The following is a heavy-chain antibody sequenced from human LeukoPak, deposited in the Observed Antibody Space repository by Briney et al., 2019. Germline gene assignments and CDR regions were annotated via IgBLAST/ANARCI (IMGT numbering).Heavy chain of an antibody. V-gene: IGHV3-48*04. Sequence: GGSLRLSCAASGFTFSSYWMSWVRQAPGKGLEWVSYISSSGSTIYYADSVKGRFTISRDNAKNSLYLQMNSLRAEDTAVYYCARVVRPLLYPAGPIYPWFDPWGQGTLVTVSS. CDR1: GFTFSSYW. CDR2: ISSSGSTI. CDR3: ARVVRPLLYPAGPIYPWFDP. D-gene: IGHD2-2*02. J-gene: IGHJ5*02.